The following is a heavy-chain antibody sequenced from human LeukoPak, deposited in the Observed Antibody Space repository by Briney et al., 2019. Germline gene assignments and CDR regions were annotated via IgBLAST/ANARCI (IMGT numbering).Heavy chain of an antibody. J-gene: IGHJ4*02. D-gene: IGHD3-3*01. CDR1: GFTFSTYA. V-gene: IGHV3-23*01. CDR2: ISGGGANT. CDR3: AKAVSGFDY. Sequence: GGSLRLSCAAPGFTFSTYAMSWVRQAPGKGLEWVSAISGGGANTYYADSVKGRFTISRDNSKNTLYLQMNSLRAEDTAVYYCAKAVSGFDYWGQGTLVTVSS.